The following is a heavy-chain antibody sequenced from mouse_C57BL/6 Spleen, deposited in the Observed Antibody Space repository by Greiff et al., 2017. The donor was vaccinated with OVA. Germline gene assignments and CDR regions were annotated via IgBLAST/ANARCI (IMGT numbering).Heavy chain of an antibody. V-gene: IGHV2-3*01. J-gene: IGHJ4*01. D-gene: IGHD2-4*01. Sequence: VQLVESGPGLVAPSQCLSITCTVSGFSLTSYGVSWVRQPPGKGLEWLGEIWGGGSTNYHSALISRLSISTDKSYSQVFLKLNSLQTDDTATYYCAYDYNDSMDYWGQGTSLTVSS. CDR2: IWGGGST. CDR1: GFSLTSYG. CDR3: AYDYNDSMDY.